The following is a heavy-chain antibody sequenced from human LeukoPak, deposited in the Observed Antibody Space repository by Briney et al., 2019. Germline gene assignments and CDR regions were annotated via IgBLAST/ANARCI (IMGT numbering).Heavy chain of an antibody. J-gene: IGHJ4*02. CDR1: GFTFSSYD. CDR3: ARPATLYSGYDSGY. CDR2: VRYDGSQK. Sequence: GGSLRLSCAASGFTFSSYDMYWVRQAPGKGLDWVAFVRYDGSQKYYADSVKGRFTLSRDNSENTLYLQMNSLRAEDTAVCYCARPATLYSGYDSGYWGQGTLVTVSS. V-gene: IGHV3-30*02. D-gene: IGHD5-12*01.